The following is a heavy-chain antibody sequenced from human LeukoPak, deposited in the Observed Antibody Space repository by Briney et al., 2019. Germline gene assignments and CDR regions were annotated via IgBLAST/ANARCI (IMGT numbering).Heavy chain of an antibody. CDR2: INPNSGGT. Sequence: SVKVSCKASGYTFTGYYMHWVRQAPGQGLEWMGLINPNSGGTNYAQKFQGRVTMTRDTSISTASMDLSRLRSDDTAVYYCAPAGYSSSWYQSYYFDYWGQGTLVTVSS. D-gene: IGHD6-13*01. CDR1: GYTFTGYY. J-gene: IGHJ4*02. V-gene: IGHV1-2*06. CDR3: APAGYSSSWYQSYYFDY.